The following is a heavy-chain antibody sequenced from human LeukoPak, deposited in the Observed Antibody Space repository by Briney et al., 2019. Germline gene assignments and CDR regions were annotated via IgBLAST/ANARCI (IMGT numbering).Heavy chain of an antibody. V-gene: IGHV1-2*06. CDR2: INPNSGGT. Sequence: ASVKVSCKASGYTFTGYYMHWLRQAPGQGLGWMGRINPNSGGTNSAQKFQGRVTMTRDTSISTAYMELTRLRSDDTAVYYCARGDTVTTGPFDYWGQGTLVTVSS. CDR3: ARGDTVTTGPFDY. CDR1: GYTFTGYY. J-gene: IGHJ4*02. D-gene: IGHD4-17*01.